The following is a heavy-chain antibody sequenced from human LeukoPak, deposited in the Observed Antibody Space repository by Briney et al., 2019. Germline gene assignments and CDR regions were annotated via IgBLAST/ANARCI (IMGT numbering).Heavy chain of an antibody. CDR3: ARVTGYMIEGYFDY. V-gene: IGHV4-38-2*02. J-gene: IGHJ4*02. D-gene: IGHD3-22*01. Sequence: SETLSLTCTVSGYSISSGYYWGWIRQPPGKGLEWIGSIYHSGSTYYNPSLKSRVTISVDTSKNQFSLKLSSVTAADTAVYYCARVTGYMIEGYFDYWGQGTLVTVSS. CDR1: GYSISSGYY. CDR2: IYHSGST.